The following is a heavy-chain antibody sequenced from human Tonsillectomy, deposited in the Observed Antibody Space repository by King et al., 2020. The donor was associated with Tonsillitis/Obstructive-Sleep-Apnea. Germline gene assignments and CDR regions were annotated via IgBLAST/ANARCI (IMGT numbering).Heavy chain of an antibody. Sequence: QLQESGPGLVKPSETLSLTCTVSGGSISSRSYYWGWIRQPPGKGLEWIGSIYYSGSTYYNPSLKSRVTISVDTSKNQFSLKLSSVTAADTAVYYCASGDDSSCYYLVYYWGQGPLVTVSS. CDR1: GGSISSRSYY. D-gene: IGHD3-22*01. V-gene: IGHV4-39*01. CDR2: IYYSGST. CDR3: ASGDDSSCYYLVYY. J-gene: IGHJ4*02.